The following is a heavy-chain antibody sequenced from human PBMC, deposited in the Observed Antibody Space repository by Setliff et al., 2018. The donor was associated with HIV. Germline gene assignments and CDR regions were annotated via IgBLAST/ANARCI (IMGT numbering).Heavy chain of an antibody. CDR3: ARGGAEQQLISYYFDY. CDR2: IYYSGGT. D-gene: IGHD6-13*01. V-gene: IGHV4-31*03. CDR1: DGPISSGNYY. Sequence: SETLSLTCTVSDGPISSGNYYWSWIRQLPGKGLEWIGYIYYSGGTYYNPSLKSRVTISVDTSKNQFSLKMTSVTAADTAVYYCARGGAEQQLISYYFDYWGQGTLVTVSS. J-gene: IGHJ4*02.